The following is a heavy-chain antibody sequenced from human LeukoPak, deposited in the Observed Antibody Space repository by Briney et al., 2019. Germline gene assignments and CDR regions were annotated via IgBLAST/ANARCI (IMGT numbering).Heavy chain of an antibody. V-gene: IGHV1-8*03. CDR2: MNHNSGNT. Sequence: ASVKVSCKASGYTFTSYDINWVRQATGQGLEWMGWMNHNSGNTGYAQKFQGRVTITRNTSISTAYMELSSLRSEDTAVYYCARAKLGYSSGWSDYWGQGTLVTVSS. CDR1: GYTFTSYD. CDR3: ARAKLGYSSGWSDY. D-gene: IGHD6-19*01. J-gene: IGHJ4*02.